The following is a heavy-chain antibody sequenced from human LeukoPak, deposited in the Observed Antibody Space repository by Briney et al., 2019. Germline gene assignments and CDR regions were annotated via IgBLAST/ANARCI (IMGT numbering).Heavy chain of an antibody. Sequence: GGSLRLSCAASGFTFSSYAMSWVRQAPGKGLVWVSRINSDGSSTSYADSVKGRFTISRDNAKNTLYLQMNSLRAEDTAVYYCARGEWTGLPDDYWGQGTLVTVSS. CDR2: INSDGSST. CDR3: ARGEWTGLPDDY. J-gene: IGHJ4*02. D-gene: IGHD3/OR15-3a*01. V-gene: IGHV3-74*01. CDR1: GFTFSSYA.